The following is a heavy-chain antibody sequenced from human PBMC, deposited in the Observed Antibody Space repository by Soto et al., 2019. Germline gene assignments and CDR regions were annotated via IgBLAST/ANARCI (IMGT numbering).Heavy chain of an antibody. J-gene: IGHJ6*02. CDR3: ARDLIELSGSYFPYYGMDV. D-gene: IGHD1-26*01. CDR2: IIPIFGTA. Sequence: SVKVSCKASGGTFSSYAISWVRQAPGQGLEWMGGIIPIFGTANYAQKFQGRVTITADESTSTAYMELSSLRSEDAAVYYCARDLIELSGSYFPYYGMDVWGQGTTVTVSS. CDR1: GGTFSSYA. V-gene: IGHV1-69*13.